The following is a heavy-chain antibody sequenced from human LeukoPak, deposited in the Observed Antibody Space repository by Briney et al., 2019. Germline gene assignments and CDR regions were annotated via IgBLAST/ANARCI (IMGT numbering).Heavy chain of an antibody. CDR2: IYYSGST. J-gene: IGHJ5*02. CDR3: ASRNLYDFWSGYWSP. Sequence: SETLSLTCTVSGGSISSSSYYWGWIRQPPGKGLEWTGSIYYSGSTYYNPSLKSRVTISVDTSKNQFSLKLRSVAAADTAVYYCASRNLYDFWSGYWSPWGQGTLVTVSS. D-gene: IGHD3-3*01. V-gene: IGHV4-39*01. CDR1: GGSISSSSYY.